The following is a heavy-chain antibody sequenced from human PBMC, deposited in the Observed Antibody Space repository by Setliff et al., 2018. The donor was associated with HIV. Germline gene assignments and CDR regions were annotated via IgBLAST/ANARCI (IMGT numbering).Heavy chain of an antibody. CDR3: ATRGDLLGRRASTVTVYYYYLDV. J-gene: IGHJ6*03. CDR2: FVPEHSET. Sequence: ASVKVSCKVSGYPLTELSIHWVRQAPGKGLEWMGGFVPEHSETIYAQKFQGRVTMTEDTSTDTAFMELSGLTSEDTAVYYCATRGDLLGRRASTVTVYYYYLDVWGNGTTVTVSS. V-gene: IGHV1-24*01. D-gene: IGHD4-17*01. CDR1: GYPLTELS.